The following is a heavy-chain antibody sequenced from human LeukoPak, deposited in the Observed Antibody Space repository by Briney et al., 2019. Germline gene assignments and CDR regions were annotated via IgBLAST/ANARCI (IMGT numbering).Heavy chain of an antibody. J-gene: IGHJ4*02. D-gene: IGHD6-19*01. CDR3: ARGIAVAGTVYFDY. V-gene: IGHV3-7*03. Sequence: PGRSLRLSCAASGFTFSSYWMSWVRQAPGKGLEWVANIKQDGSEKYYVDSVKGRFTISRDNAKNSLYLQMNSLRAEDTAVYYCARGIAVAGTVYFDYWGQGTLVTVSS. CDR1: GFTFSSYW. CDR2: IKQDGSEK.